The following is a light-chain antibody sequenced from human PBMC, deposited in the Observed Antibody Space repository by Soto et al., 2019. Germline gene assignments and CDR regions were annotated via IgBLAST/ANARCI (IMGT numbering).Light chain of an antibody. CDR2: TTN. Sequence: QSVLTQPHSASGTPGQRVTISCSGSSSNIGTSSVHWFQQLPGTAPKLLISTTNQRPSGVPERFSGSKSGTSASLAISGLQSEDEADYYCAAGDDSLNGHVFGTGTKVTV. J-gene: IGLJ1*01. V-gene: IGLV1-44*01. CDR3: AAGDDSLNGHV. CDR1: SSNIGTSS.